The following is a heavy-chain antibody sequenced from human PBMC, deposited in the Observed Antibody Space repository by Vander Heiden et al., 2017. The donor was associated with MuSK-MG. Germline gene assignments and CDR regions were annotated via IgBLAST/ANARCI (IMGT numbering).Heavy chain of an antibody. CDR3: AREGPEPMIVVVSWYYYYYGMDV. D-gene: IGHD3-22*01. CDR1: GFTFSSYS. V-gene: IGHV3-21*01. J-gene: IGHJ6*02. CDR2: ISSSSSYI. Sequence: EVQLVESGGGLVKPGGSLRLSCAASGFTFSSYSMNWVRQAPGKGLEWVSSISSSSSYIYYADSVKGRFTISRDNAKNSLYLQMNSLRAEDTAVYYCAREGPEPMIVVVSWYYYYYGMDVWGQGTTVTVSS.